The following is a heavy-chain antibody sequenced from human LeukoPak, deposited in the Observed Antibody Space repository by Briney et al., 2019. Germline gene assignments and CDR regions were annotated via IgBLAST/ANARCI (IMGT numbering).Heavy chain of an antibody. J-gene: IGHJ4*02. CDR2: IYHTGGT. Sequence: SETLSLTCTVSGGSISTFYWSWIRQPPGKALEWIGYIYHTGGTNYSPSLKSRVTISVDTSKNQFSLKLRSVTAADTAVYYCTRGGYGDYDYRPYVWGQGTLVTVSS. CDR3: TRGGYGDYDYRPYV. D-gene: IGHD5-12*01. V-gene: IGHV4-59*01. CDR1: GGSISTFY.